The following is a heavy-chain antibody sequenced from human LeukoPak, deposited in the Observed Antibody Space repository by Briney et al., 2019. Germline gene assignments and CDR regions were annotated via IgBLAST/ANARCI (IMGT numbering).Heavy chain of an antibody. CDR3: AKDLHGSGTLWYYFDY. Sequence: GGSLRLSCAASGFTFDDYAMHWVRQTPGKGLEWVSGISWNSGSIGYADSVKGRFTISRDNAKNSLYLQMNRLRAEDTALYYCAKDLHGSGTLWYYFDYWGQGTLVTVSS. CDR2: ISWNSGSI. V-gene: IGHV3-9*01. CDR1: GFTFDDYA. J-gene: IGHJ4*02. D-gene: IGHD3-10*01.